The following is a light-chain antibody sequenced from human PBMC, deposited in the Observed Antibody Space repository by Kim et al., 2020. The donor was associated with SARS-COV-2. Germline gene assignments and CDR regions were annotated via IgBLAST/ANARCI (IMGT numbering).Light chain of an antibody. CDR3: QQYYNWLGT. J-gene: IGKJ1*01. Sequence: VYPWDRSTPNCRAISSVSSNRSRYQKRTGQAPSLLIYVASTCATSSTARFSGSESGTEFTLTISGLQSEDFAFYYFQQYYNWLGTFGQVTKVDIK. V-gene: IGKV3-15*01. CDR1: SSVSSN. CDR2: VAS.